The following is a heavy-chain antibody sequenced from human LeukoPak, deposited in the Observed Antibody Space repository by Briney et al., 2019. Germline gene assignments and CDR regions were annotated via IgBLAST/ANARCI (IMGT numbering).Heavy chain of an antibody. D-gene: IGHD3-22*01. V-gene: IGHV3-15*01. CDR2: IKSKTDGGTT. CDR3: ARGLYSYHGSSCSNAFDF. Sequence: GGSLRLSCAASGFTFSNAWMSWVRQAPGKGLEWVGRIKSKTDGGTTDYAAPVKGRFTISRDDSKNTLYLQMNSLRAEDTAVYYCARGLYSYHGSSCSNAFDFWGERVMVTVSS. J-gene: IGHJ3*01. CDR1: GFTFSNAW.